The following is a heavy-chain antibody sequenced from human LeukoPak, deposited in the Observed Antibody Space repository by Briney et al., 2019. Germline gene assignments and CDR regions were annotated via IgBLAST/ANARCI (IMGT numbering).Heavy chain of an antibody. CDR2: ISSSSSYI. D-gene: IGHD5-12*01. Sequence: GGSLRLSCAASGFTFSRYSMNWVRQAPGKGLEWVSSISSSSSYIYYADSVKGRFTISRDNANNSLYLQMNSLRAEDTAVYYCAREGDSGYVALDYWGQGTLVTVSS. CDR3: AREGDSGYVALDY. V-gene: IGHV3-21*01. CDR1: GFTFSRYS. J-gene: IGHJ4*02.